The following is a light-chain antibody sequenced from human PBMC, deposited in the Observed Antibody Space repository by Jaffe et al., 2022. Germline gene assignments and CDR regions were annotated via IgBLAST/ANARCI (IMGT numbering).Light chain of an antibody. J-gene: IGLJ2*01. CDR2: DVT. CDR1: SSDVGNYNH. V-gene: IGLV2-11*01. Sequence: QSALTQPRSVSGSPGQSVAISCTGTSSDVGNYNHVSWYQHHPGRAPKLIIYDVTKRPSGVPDRFSGSKSDNTASLTISGLQAEDEADYYCCSYAGTYTFVLFGGGTKLTVL. CDR3: CSYAGTYTFVL.